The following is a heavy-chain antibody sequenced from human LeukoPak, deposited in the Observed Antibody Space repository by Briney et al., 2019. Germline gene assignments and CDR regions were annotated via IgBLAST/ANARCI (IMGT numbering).Heavy chain of an antibody. CDR3: AKDNYEGLRYFDWFADY. V-gene: IGHV3-30*18. D-gene: IGHD3-9*01. J-gene: IGHJ4*02. CDR1: GFTFSSHG. CDR2: ISHDGSNE. Sequence: GGSLRLSCAASGFTFSSHGMHWVRQAPGKGLEWVAVISHDGSNEYYADSVKGRFTISRDNSKNTVNSLRAEDTAVYYCAKDNYEGLRYFDWFADYWGQGTLVTVSS.